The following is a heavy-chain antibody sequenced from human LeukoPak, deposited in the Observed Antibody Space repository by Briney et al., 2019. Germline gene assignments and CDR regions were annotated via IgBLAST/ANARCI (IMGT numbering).Heavy chain of an antibody. Sequence: SETLSLTCTVSGGSISSYYWSWIRQPPGKGLEWIGYIYYSGSTNYNPSLKSRVTISVDTSKNQFSLKLSSVTAAYTAVYYCARHPYSGYDFDYWGQGTLVTVSS. D-gene: IGHD5-12*01. J-gene: IGHJ4*02. CDR1: GGSISSYY. CDR3: ARHPYSGYDFDY. V-gene: IGHV4-59*08. CDR2: IYYSGST.